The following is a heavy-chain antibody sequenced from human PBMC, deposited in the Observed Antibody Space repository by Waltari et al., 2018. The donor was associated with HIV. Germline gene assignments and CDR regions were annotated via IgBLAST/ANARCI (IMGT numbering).Heavy chain of an antibody. CDR2: INHSGST. Sequence: QVQLQQWGAGLLKPSETLSLTCAVYGGSFSGYYWSWIRQPPGKGLEWIGEINHSGSTNYNPSLKSRVTISVDTSKNQFSLKLSSVTAADTAVYYCARGVVPAAKGFPANDYWGQGTLVTVSS. D-gene: IGHD2-2*01. CDR1: GGSFSGYY. CDR3: ARGVVPAAKGFPANDY. V-gene: IGHV4-34*01. J-gene: IGHJ4*02.